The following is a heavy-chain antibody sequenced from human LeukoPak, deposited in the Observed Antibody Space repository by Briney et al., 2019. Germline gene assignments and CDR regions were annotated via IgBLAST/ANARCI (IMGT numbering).Heavy chain of an antibody. CDR3: ARFYSGSYHDAFDI. CDR2: IYYSGST. Sequence: SETLSLTCTVSGGSISSSSYSWGWIRQPPGKGLEWIGSIYYSGSTYYNPSLKSRVTISVDTSKNQFSLKLSSVTAADTAVYYCARFYSGSYHDAFDIWGQGTMVTVSS. J-gene: IGHJ3*02. CDR1: GGSISSSSYS. D-gene: IGHD1-26*01. V-gene: IGHV4-39*01.